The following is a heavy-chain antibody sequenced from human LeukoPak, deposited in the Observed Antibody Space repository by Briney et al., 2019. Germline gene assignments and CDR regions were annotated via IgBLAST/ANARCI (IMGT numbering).Heavy chain of an antibody. CDR1: GGSISSGGYY. CDR3: ARHGSYRYYFDY. D-gene: IGHD3-16*02. J-gene: IGHJ4*02. Sequence: SETLSLTCTVSGGSISSGGYYWSWIRQPPGKGLEWIGYTYYNGSTNYNPSLKSRVTISLDTSKNQFSLKLSSVTAADTAVYYCARHGSYRYYFDYWGQGTLVTVSS. V-gene: IGHV4-61*08. CDR2: TYYNGST.